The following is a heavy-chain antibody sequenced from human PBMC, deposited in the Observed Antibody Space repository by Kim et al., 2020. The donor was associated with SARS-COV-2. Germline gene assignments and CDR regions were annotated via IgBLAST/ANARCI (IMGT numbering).Heavy chain of an antibody. CDR3: SRRAYSSGWWYFDY. Sequence: GGSLRLSCAASGFTFSSNWMHWVRQAPGKGLVWVSRINSDGSTISYADSVKGRFTISRDNAKNTLYLQMNSLRAEDTAVYYCSRRAYSSGWWYFDYWGQG. J-gene: IGHJ4*02. CDR2: INSDGSTI. V-gene: IGHV3-74*01. CDR1: GFTFSSNW. D-gene: IGHD6-19*01.